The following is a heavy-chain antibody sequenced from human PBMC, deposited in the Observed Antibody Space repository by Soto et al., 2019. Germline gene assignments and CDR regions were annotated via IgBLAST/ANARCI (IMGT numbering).Heavy chain of an antibody. CDR1: GGSVSSGSYY. Sequence: XGTLCLTGTVSGGSVSSGSYYWSWIRQPPGKGPEWIGYIYYSGSTSYNLSLKSRATISLDTSKNQFSLKLNSVTAADTAVYYCARVKCSGGSCDKPFDYWGQGTLVTVSS. J-gene: IGHJ4*02. CDR3: ARVKCSGGSCDKPFDY. D-gene: IGHD2-15*01. V-gene: IGHV4-61*01. CDR2: IYYSGST.